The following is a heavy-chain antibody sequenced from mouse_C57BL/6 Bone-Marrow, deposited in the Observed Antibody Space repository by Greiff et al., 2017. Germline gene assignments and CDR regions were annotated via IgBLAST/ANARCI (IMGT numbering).Heavy chain of an antibody. D-gene: IGHD2-1*01. CDR1: GYTFTDYY. CDR2: INPNNGGT. Sequence: VQLQQSGPELVKPGASVKISCKASGYTFTDYYMNWVKQSHGKSLEWIGDINPNNGGTSYNQKFKGKATLTVDKSSSTAYMELRSLTSEDSAVYYCAIVYGNYVFYAMDYWCQGTSVTVSS. V-gene: IGHV1-26*01. J-gene: IGHJ4*01. CDR3: AIVYGNYVFYAMDY.